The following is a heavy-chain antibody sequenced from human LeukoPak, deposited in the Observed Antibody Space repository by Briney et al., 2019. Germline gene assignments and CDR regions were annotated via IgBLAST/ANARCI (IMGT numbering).Heavy chain of an antibody. Sequence: SETLSLTCTVSGGSISSYYWSWIRQPAGKGLEWIGRIYTSGSTNYNTSLKSRVTMSVDTSKNQFSLKLSSVTAADTAVYYCARDSITYSSGWGGYYFDYWGQGTLVTVSS. CDR2: IYTSGST. CDR3: ARDSITYSSGWGGYYFDY. V-gene: IGHV4-4*07. CDR1: GGSISSYY. J-gene: IGHJ4*02. D-gene: IGHD6-19*01.